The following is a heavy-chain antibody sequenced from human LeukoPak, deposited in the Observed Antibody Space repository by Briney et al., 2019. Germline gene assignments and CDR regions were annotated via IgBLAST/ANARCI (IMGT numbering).Heavy chain of an antibody. V-gene: IGHV4-59*01. J-gene: IGHJ4*02. Sequence: LETLSLTCTVCGGSISSYYWGWIRQPPGKGLEWIGYISYSGSTNYIPSLKSRVTISVDTSKNQFSLKLSSVTAADTAAYYCARITQGTVDYWGQGTLVTVSS. CDR3: ARITQGTVDY. D-gene: IGHD3-10*01. CDR1: GGSISSYY. CDR2: ISYSGST.